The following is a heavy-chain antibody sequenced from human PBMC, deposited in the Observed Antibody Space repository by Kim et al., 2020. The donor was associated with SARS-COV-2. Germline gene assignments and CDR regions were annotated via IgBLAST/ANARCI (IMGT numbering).Heavy chain of an antibody. CDR1: GYTFTSYG. J-gene: IGHJ6*02. CDR3: ARAYDILRPDYYYYYGMDV. Sequence: ASVKVSCKASGYTFTSYGISWVRQAPGQGLEWMGWISAYNGNTNYAQKLQGRVTMTTDTSTSTAYMELRSLRSDDTAVYYCARAYDILRPDYYYYYGMDVWGQGTTVTVSS. D-gene: IGHD3-9*01. CDR2: ISAYNGNT. V-gene: IGHV1-18*01.